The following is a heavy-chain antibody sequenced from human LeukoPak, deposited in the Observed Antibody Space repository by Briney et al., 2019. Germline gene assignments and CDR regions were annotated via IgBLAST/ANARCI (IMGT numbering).Heavy chain of an antibody. CDR2: IYYSVST. D-gene: IGHD2-15*01. CDR3: ATFYCSGGRCCFDY. J-gene: IGHJ4*02. Sequence: SETLSLTCTVSGGSTSSSSYYWGWIRQPPGQGLEWIGSIYYSVSTYYNPSLKSRVTISVDTSKNQFSLKLSSVTAADTAVYYCATFYCSGGRCCFDYWGQGTLVTVSS. CDR1: GGSTSSSSYY. V-gene: IGHV4-39*01.